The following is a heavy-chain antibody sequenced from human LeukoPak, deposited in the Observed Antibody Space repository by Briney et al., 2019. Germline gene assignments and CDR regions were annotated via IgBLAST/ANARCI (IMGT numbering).Heavy chain of an antibody. V-gene: IGHV4-4*07. J-gene: IGHJ4*02. Sequence: SSETLSLTCTVSGGSISSYYWSWIRQPAGKRLEWIGRIYTSGSTNYNPSLKSRVTMSVDTSKNQFSLKLSSVTAADTAVYYCARETLYYYDSSGYSPYFDYWGQGTLVTVSS. CDR1: GGSISSYY. CDR2: IYTSGST. CDR3: ARETLYYYDSSGYSPYFDY. D-gene: IGHD3-22*01.